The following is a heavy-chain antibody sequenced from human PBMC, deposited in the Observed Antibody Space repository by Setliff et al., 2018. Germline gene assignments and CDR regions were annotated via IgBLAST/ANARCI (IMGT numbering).Heavy chain of an antibody. V-gene: IGHV3-21*04. CDR2: ISSSGSYT. D-gene: IGHD3-16*01. Sequence: GGSLRLSCAASGFAFRSYSMTWVRQAPGKGLEWVSGISSSGSYTYYAASVKGRFTMSRDISKNTVYLHMTSLGAEDTAMYYCAERGETRTFDYWGQGTLVTVSS. CDR3: AERGETRTFDY. J-gene: IGHJ4*02. CDR1: GFAFRSYS.